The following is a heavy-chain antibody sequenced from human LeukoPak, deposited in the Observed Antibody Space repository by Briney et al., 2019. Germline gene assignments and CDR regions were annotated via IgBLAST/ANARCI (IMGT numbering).Heavy chain of an antibody. V-gene: IGHV1-8*01. Sequence: ASVKVSCKDSGYTFTSYDINWVRQATRQGLEWMGWMNPNSGNTGYAQKFQGRVTMTRNTSISTAYMELSSLRSEDTAVYYCARVDVLRYFGARTDAFDIWGQGTMVTVSS. CDR1: GYTFTSYD. CDR2: MNPNSGNT. J-gene: IGHJ3*02. CDR3: ARVDVLRYFGARTDAFDI. D-gene: IGHD3-9*01.